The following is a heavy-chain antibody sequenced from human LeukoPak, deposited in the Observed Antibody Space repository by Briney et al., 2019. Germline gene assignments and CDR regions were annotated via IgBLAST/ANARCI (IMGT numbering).Heavy chain of an antibody. Sequence: GGSLRLSCAASGFTFSSYAMSWVRQAPGKGLEWVSAISGSGGSTYYADSVKGRFTISRDNSKNTLYLQMNSLRAEDTAVYYCAKWGGRGGFWSGYCFDYWGQGTLVTVSS. D-gene: IGHD3-3*01. V-gene: IGHV3-23*01. J-gene: IGHJ4*02. CDR2: ISGSGGST. CDR3: AKWGGRGGFWSGYCFDY. CDR1: GFTFSSYA.